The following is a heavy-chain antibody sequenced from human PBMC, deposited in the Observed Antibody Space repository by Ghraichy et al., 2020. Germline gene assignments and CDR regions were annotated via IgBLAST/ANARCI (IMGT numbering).Heavy chain of an antibody. CDR1: GFTFTSYW. Sequence: GGSLRLSCAASGFTFTSYWMTWVRQAPGKGLEWVANIKQDGSEKDYVDSVKGRFTISRDNVKNSLYLQMSGLRAEDTAVYYCARHNWNYRDAFDIWGQGTMVTVSS. CDR3: ARHNWNYRDAFDI. V-gene: IGHV3-7*01. D-gene: IGHD1-7*01. CDR2: IKQDGSEK. J-gene: IGHJ3*02.